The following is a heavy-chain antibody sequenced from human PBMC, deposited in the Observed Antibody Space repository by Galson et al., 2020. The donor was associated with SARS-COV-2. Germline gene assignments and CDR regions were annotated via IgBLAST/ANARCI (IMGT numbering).Heavy chain of an antibody. CDR2: ISYDGSNK. CDR1: GFTFSSYA. D-gene: IGHD5-18*01. Sequence: GGSLRLPCAASGFTFSSYAMHWVRQAPGKGLEWVAVISYDGSNKYYADSVKGRFTISRDNSKNTLYLQMNSLRAEDTAVYYCARDLRILYYYYGMDVWGQGTTVTVSS. CDR3: ARDLRILYYYYGMDV. V-gene: IGHV3-30*04. J-gene: IGHJ6*02.